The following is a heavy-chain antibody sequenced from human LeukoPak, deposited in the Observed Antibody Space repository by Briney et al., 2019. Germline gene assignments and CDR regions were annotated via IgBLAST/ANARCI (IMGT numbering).Heavy chain of an antibody. D-gene: IGHD3-22*01. J-gene: IGHJ4*02. CDR1: RFTFSNYG. V-gene: IGHV3-30*18. Sequence: GRSLRLSCAASRFTFSNYGMHWVRQAPGKGLEWVAVISYDGSNKYYADSVKGRLTISRDNSKNTLYLQMNSLRAGDTAVYYCAKDSYDRSGYYYYYFAYWGQGTQVTVSS. CDR2: ISYDGSNK. CDR3: AKDSYDRSGYYYYYFAY.